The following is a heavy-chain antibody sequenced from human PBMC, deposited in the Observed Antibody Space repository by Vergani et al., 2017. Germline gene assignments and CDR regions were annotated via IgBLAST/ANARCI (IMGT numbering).Heavy chain of an antibody. CDR2: IIPILGTA. V-gene: IGHV1-69*11. Sequence: QVQLVQSGAEVKKPGSSVKVSCKASGGTFSSYAISWVRQAPGQGLEWMGRIIPILGTANYAQKFQGRVTITADESTSTAYMELSSLRAEDTAVYYCARDNPSEEWLFPHSNYYYYYMDVWGKGTTVTVSS. CDR3: ARDNPSEEWLFPHSNYYYYYMDV. D-gene: IGHD3-3*01. CDR1: GGTFSSYA. J-gene: IGHJ6*03.